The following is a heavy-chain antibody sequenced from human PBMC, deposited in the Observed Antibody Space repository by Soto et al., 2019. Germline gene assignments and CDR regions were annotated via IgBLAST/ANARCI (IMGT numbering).Heavy chain of an antibody. CDR3: ARDDVLCDGGRCSGVPLDV. V-gene: IGHV3-66*01. CDR2: IQSGGPT. CDR1: AFTFSPYA. J-gene: IGHJ6*03. D-gene: IGHD2-15*01. Sequence: WGSLRLSCAASAFTFSPYAMTWVRQAPGGGLEWVSLIQSGGPTYYADSVKGRFTISRDTSENTVHLQMDSLRAEDTAVYYCARDDVLCDGGRCSGVPLDVCGKGTTVTVS.